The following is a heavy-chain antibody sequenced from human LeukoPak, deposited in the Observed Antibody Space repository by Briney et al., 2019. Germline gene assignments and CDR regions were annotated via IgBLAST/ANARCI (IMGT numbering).Heavy chain of an antibody. J-gene: IGHJ5*02. D-gene: IGHD3-3*01. CDR3: ARRLTIFGVVIMNWFDP. CDR2: IYYSGST. CDR1: GGSISSSSYY. Sequence: SETLSLTCTVSGGSISSSSYYWGWIRQPPGKGLEWIGSIYYSGSTYYNPSLNSRVTISVDTSKNQFSLKLSSVTAADTAVYYCARRLTIFGVVIMNWFDPWGQGTLVTVSS. V-gene: IGHV4-39*07.